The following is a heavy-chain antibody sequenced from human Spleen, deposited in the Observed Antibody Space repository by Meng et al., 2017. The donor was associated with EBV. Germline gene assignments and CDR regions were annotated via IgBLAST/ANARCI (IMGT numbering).Heavy chain of an antibody. Sequence: QVQVVQSGAEVKKPGSSVKVSCKTSGGTFNSDAISWVRQAPGQGLEWMGGLIPMSGAPNYAQKFQGRVTITADESTSAHYLDLSSLRSEDTAVYYCASESGRGYTPDYWGQGTLVTVSS. J-gene: IGHJ4*02. CDR1: GGTFNSDA. V-gene: IGHV1-69*01. CDR3: ASESGRGYTPDY. D-gene: IGHD3-10*01. CDR2: LIPMSGAP.